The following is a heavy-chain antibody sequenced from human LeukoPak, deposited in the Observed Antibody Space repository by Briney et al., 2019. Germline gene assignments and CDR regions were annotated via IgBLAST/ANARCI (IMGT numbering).Heavy chain of an antibody. Sequence: ASVKVSCKASGGTFSSYAISWVRQAPGQGLEWMGRIIPILGIANYARKFQGRVTITADKSTSTAYMELSSLRSEDTAVYYCARDRPPFCSSTSCYGGWFDPWGQGTLVTVSS. D-gene: IGHD2-2*01. CDR2: IIPILGIA. V-gene: IGHV1-69*04. CDR1: GGTFSSYA. CDR3: ARDRPPFCSSTSCYGGWFDP. J-gene: IGHJ5*02.